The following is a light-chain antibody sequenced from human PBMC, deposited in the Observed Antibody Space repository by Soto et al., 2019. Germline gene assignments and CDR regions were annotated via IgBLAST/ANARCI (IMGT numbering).Light chain of an antibody. V-gene: IGKV3-15*01. J-gene: IGKJ1*01. CDR3: KQYNNWPKT. Sequence: EIVLTQSPATLSVSPGERATLSCRASQSVGNTLAWYQQQPGQAPRLLIYGASTRATGIQARFSGSGSGTEFTLTIRSLQSEDFAVYYCKQYNNWPKTFGQGTKVDIK. CDR1: QSVGNT. CDR2: GAS.